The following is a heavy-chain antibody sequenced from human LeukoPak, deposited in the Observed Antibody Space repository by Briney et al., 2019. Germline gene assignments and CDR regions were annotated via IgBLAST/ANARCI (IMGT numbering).Heavy chain of an antibody. CDR2: ISGSGGNT. J-gene: IGHJ6*02. Sequence: PGGSLRLSCAASGFTFSSYAMKWVRQAPGKGLEWVSAISGSGGNTYYADSVKGRFTISRDNSKNTLYLHMNSPRAEATAVYYCAKLSGSHYYYYYGMDVWGQGTTVTVSS. D-gene: IGHD3-10*01. CDR1: GFTFSSYA. V-gene: IGHV3-23*01. CDR3: AKLSGSHYYYYYGMDV.